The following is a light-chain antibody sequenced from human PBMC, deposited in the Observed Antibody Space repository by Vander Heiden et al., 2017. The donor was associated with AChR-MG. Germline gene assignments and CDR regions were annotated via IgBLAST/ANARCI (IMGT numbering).Light chain of an antibody. J-gene: IGLJ3*02. CDR1: SSNIGAGYD. CDR2: GNS. V-gene: IGLV1-40*01. Sequence: QSVLTQPPPLSRAPGQSVTIPCPGSSSNIGAGYDVHWYQQLPGTAPKLLIYGNSNRPSGVPDRFSGSKSGTSASLAITGLQAEDEADYYCQSYDSSLSGWVFGGGTKLTVL. CDR3: QSYDSSLSGWV.